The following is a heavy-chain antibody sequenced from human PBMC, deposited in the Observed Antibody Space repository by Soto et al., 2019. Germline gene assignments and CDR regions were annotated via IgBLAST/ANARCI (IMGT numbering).Heavy chain of an antibody. D-gene: IGHD3-3*01. J-gene: IGHJ5*02. CDR2: IRSKAKSYAT. V-gene: IGHV3-73*01. CDR3: TRLSVFWSGYYDNWFDP. Sequence: GSLRLSCTASGXTFSGSAMHWVRQASGKGLEWVGRIRSKAKSYATAYAASVKGRLTISRDYSKNTAYLQMNSLKNEDTAVYYCTRLSVFWSGYYDNWFDPWGQGTLGPVSS. CDR1: GXTFSGSA.